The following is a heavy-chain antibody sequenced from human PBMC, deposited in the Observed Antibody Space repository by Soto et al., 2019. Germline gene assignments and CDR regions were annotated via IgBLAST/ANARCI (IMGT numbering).Heavy chain of an antibody. CDR1: GFTFSSYA. Sequence: EVQLLESGGGLVQPGGSLVLSCAASGFTFSSYAMSWVRQAPGKGLEWVSSISGGGNDAYYADSVKGRFTISRDTSKNALYRQMNRLRADGTEVHYCARSLFLASTDTEPFDYWGQGTLVTVS. J-gene: IGHJ4*02. CDR3: ARSLFLASTDTEPFDY. D-gene: IGHD1-1*01. CDR2: ISGGGNDA. V-gene: IGHV3-23*01.